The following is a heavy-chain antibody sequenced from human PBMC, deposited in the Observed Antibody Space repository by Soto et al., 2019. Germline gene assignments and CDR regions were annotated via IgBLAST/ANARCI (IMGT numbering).Heavy chain of an antibody. CDR2: ISSSSDYI. V-gene: IGHV3-21*01. J-gene: IGHJ4*02. D-gene: IGHD6-19*01. CDR3: ARDGSGWSRDC. CDR1: GFTFSFSS. Sequence: LRLSCAASGFTFSFSSMNWVRQAPGKGLEWVSSISSSSDYIYYADSVKGRFTVSRDNAKNALYLQMNSLRAEDTAVYYCARDGSGWSRDCWGQGALVTVSS.